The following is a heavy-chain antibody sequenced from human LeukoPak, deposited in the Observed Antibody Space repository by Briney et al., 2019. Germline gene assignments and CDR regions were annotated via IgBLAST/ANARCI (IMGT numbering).Heavy chain of an antibody. J-gene: IGHJ5*01. CDR3: ARESESSGWYDF. Sequence: GGSLRLSCAASGFTFSSNWMSWVRQAPGKGLEWVANINQDGSETYYVDSVKGRFTISRDNSKNSLYLQMSSLRIEDTALYYCARESESSGWYDFWGQGTLVTVSS. D-gene: IGHD3-22*01. CDR1: GFTFSSNW. V-gene: IGHV3-7*05. CDR2: INQDGSET.